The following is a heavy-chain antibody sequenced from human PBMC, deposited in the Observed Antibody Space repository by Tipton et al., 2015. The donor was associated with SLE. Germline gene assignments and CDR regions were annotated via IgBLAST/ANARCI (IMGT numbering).Heavy chain of an antibody. CDR2: IRYDGSNK. Sequence: SGFTFSSYGMHWVRQAPGKGLEWVAFIRYDGSNKYYADSVKGRFTISRDNSKNTLYLQMNSLRAEDTAVYYCAKESHYYDSSGYYTDRGQGTLVTVSS. D-gene: IGHD3-22*01. V-gene: IGHV3-30*02. CDR3: AKESHYYDSSGYYTD. CDR1: GFTFSSYG. J-gene: IGHJ4*02.